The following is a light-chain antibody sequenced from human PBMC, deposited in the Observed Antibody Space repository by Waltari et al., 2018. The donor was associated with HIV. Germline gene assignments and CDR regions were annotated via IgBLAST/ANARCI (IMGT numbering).Light chain of an antibody. CDR2: GAS. Sequence: EIVMMQSPATLSVSPGERATLSCRASQSVSSNLAWYQQKPGQAPRLLIYGASTRATGIPARFSGSGSGTELTLTISSLQSEDFAVYYCQQYNKWPLTFGGGTKVEIK. CDR3: QQYNKWPLT. V-gene: IGKV3D-15*01. CDR1: QSVSSN. J-gene: IGKJ4*01.